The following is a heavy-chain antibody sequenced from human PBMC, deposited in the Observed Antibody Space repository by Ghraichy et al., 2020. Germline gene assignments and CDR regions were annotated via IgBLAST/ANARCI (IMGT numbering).Heavy chain of an antibody. J-gene: IGHJ2*01. D-gene: IGHD1-14*01. CDR3: ARAADGRPDGWVFGYFDL. Sequence: SVKVSCKASGGTFSSYPISWVRQAPGQGREWMGGIIPIFGTANYAQKFQGRVTITADEPTSKAIIVLSSLGSEDTAVYYSARAADGRPDGWVFGYFDLWGRGTLVTVSS. CDR2: IIPIFGTA. CDR1: GGTFSSYP. V-gene: IGHV1-69*13.